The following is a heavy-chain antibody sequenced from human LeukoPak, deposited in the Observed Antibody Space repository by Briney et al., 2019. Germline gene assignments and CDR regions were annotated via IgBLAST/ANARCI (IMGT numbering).Heavy chain of an antibody. CDR2: IDTAGNT. D-gene: IGHD6-13*01. CDR3: ARAKMPGIQTAGRVNYFDS. J-gene: IGHJ4*02. Sequence: GGSLRLSCAASEFTFSSYDMHWVRQVTGKVLEWVSTIDTAGNTWYPDSVKGRFTISRENAKNSLNLQMNSLRVGDTAVYYCARAKMPGIQTAGRVNYFDSWGQGTLVTVSS. V-gene: IGHV3-13*01. CDR1: EFTFSSYD.